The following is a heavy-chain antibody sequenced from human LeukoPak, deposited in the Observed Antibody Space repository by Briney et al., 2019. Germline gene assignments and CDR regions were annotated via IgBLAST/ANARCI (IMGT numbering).Heavy chain of an antibody. CDR1: GYTFTSYY. V-gene: IGHV1-2*06. Sequence: GASVKVSCKASGYTFTSYYMHWVRQAPGQGLEWMGRINPNSGGTNYAQKFQGRVTMTRDTSISTAYMELSRLRSDDTAVYYCARIEWELLNAGSWGQGTLVTVSS. D-gene: IGHD1-26*01. J-gene: IGHJ5*02. CDR3: ARIEWELLNAGS. CDR2: INPNSGGT.